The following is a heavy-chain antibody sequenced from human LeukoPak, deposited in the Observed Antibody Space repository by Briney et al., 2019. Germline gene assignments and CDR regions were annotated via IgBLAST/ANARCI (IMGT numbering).Heavy chain of an antibody. Sequence: SESLSLTCAVYGGSFSGYYRSWIRQPPGKGLEWIGEINHSGSTNYNPSLKSRVTISVDTSKNQFSLKLSSVTAADTAVYYCARTRRSVVVVAANVFHYYYYMDVWGKGTTVTVSS. D-gene: IGHD2-15*01. CDR2: INHSGST. CDR3: ARTRRSVVVVAANVFHYYYYMDV. CDR1: GGSFSGYY. V-gene: IGHV4-34*01. J-gene: IGHJ6*03.